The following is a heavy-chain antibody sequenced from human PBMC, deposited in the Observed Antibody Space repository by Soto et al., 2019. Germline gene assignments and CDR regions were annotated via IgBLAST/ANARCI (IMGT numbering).Heavy chain of an antibody. V-gene: IGHV3-7*01. Sequence: EVQLVESGGGLVQPGGCLRLSCAGSGFTFSNYWMNWVRQAPGKGLEWVASIKEDGSEIFYVDSVKGRFTISRDNAKMSLYLQMNSLRVEDTAVYYCASAAAARKCDDGFDVWGQGTMVAVSS. D-gene: IGHD6-25*01. CDR3: ASAAAARKCDDGFDV. CDR2: IKEDGSEI. CDR1: GFTFSNYW. J-gene: IGHJ3*01.